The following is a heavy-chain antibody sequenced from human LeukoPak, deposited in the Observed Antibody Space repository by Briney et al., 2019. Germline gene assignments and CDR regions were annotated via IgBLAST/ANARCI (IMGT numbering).Heavy chain of an antibody. J-gene: IGHJ4*02. CDR2: IYTSGTT. Sequence: SETLSLTCTVSGDSISSSYWSWIRQPAGKGLEWIGRIYTSGTTNYNPSLKSRVTMSVDTSKNQFSLKLSSVTAADTAVYYCARDQYYYDSSGSPTFDYWGQGTLVTVSS. CDR3: ARDQYYYDSSGSPTFDY. CDR1: GDSISSSY. D-gene: IGHD3-22*01. V-gene: IGHV4-4*07.